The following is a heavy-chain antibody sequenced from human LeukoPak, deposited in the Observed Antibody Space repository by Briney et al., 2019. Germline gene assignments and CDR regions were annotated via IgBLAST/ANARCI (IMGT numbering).Heavy chain of an antibody. CDR1: GDSISSGIHY. CDR3: ARIDYYDSSGYS. Sequence: MSSETLSLTCTVSGDSISSGIHYWNWIRQPAGKGLEWIGRIYTSGSTNYNPSLKSRVTISVDTSKNQFSLKLSSVTAADTAVYYCARIDYYDSSGYSWGRGTLVTVSS. CDR2: IYTSGST. D-gene: IGHD3-22*01. V-gene: IGHV4-61*02. J-gene: IGHJ2*01.